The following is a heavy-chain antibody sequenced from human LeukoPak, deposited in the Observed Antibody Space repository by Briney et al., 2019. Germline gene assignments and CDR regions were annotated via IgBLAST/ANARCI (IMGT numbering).Heavy chain of an antibody. CDR3: ARLDSITGTTGFDY. J-gene: IGHJ4*02. V-gene: IGHV5-51*01. Sequence: GESLKISCKGSGYSFTTYWIGWVRQVPGKGLEWMGIIYPGDSDTRYSASFQGQVTISADKSISTAYLQWSSLKASDTAIYYCARLDSITGTTGFDYWGQGTLVTVSS. D-gene: IGHD1-7*01. CDR2: IYPGDSDT. CDR1: GYSFTTYW.